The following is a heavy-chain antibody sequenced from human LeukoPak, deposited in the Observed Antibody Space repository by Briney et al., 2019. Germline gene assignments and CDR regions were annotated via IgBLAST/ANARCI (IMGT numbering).Heavy chain of an antibody. V-gene: IGHV3-53*01. CDR2: IHSGVTT. CDR3: ARVGRGFDY. Sequence: GGSLRLSCAVSGFTVSNYYMSWVRQAPGKGLEWVSVIHSGVTTSYADSVKGRFTISRDSSSLYLQMNSLRVEDTAVYYCARVGRGFDYWGQGTLVTVSS. J-gene: IGHJ4*02. D-gene: IGHD1-26*01. CDR1: GFTVSNYY.